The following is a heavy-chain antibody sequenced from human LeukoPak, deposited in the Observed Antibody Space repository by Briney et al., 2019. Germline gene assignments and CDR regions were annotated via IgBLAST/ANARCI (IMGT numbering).Heavy chain of an antibody. CDR1: GGSISSGSYY. CDR3: ARRGEY. J-gene: IGHJ4*02. CDR2: VYTSGST. D-gene: IGHD2/OR15-2a*01. V-gene: IGHV4-61*02. Sequence: SETLSLTCTVSGGSISSGSYYWNWIRQPAGKGLEWIGRVYTSGSTNYNPSLKSRVTISLDTSKNQFSLKLSSVTAADTAVYYCARRGEYWGQGTLVTVSS.